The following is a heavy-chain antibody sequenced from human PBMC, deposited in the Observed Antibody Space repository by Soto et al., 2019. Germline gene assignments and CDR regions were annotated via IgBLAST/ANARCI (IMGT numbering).Heavy chain of an antibody. CDR3: ARDIGIAAWPFSWFDP. V-gene: IGHV3-7*03. CDR1: GFTFSSYW. Sequence: EVQLVESGGGLVQPGGSLRLSCEASGFTFSSYWMSWVRQAPGKGLEWVANIKEDGSEKYYVDSVNGRFTISRDNAKNLLYLQINSLRAEDTAVYYCARDIGIAAWPFSWFDPWGQGTLVTVSS. CDR2: IKEDGSEK. J-gene: IGHJ5*02. D-gene: IGHD6-13*01.